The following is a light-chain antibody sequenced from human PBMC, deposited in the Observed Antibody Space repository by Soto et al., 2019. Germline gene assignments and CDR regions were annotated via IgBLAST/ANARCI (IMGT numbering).Light chain of an antibody. CDR3: LSHSGSSNV. Sequence: QSALTQPPSASGSPGQSVAISCTGTSSDVGASDYVSWYQPHSGKAPKLLLYEVNKRPSWVPDRFSGSTSGNATSPTVSARQADDAADYYCLSHSGSSNVLGTGTKVTVL. CDR1: SSDVGASDY. CDR2: EVN. V-gene: IGLV2-8*01. J-gene: IGLJ1*01.